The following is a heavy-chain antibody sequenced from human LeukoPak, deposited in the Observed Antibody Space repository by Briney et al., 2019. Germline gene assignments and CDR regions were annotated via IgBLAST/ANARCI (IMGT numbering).Heavy chain of an antibody. D-gene: IGHD1-7*01. V-gene: IGHV1-24*01. Sequence: ASVKVSCKVSGYTLTELSMHWVRQAPGKGLEWMGGSAPEHGKTIYAQKFQGRVTMTRNTSISTAYMELSSLRSEDTAVYYCARTLPFERFDPWGQGTLVTVSS. CDR1: GYTLTELS. J-gene: IGHJ5*02. CDR3: ARTLPFERFDP. CDR2: SAPEHGKT.